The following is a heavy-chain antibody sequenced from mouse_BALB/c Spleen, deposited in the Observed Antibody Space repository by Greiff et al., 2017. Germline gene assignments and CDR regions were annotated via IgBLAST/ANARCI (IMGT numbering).Heavy chain of an antibody. CDR3: ARGLYYYGSSYYFDY. J-gene: IGHJ2*01. Sequence: DVQLQESGPGLVKPSQSLSLTCTVTGYSITSDYAWNWIRQFPGNKLEWMGYISYSGSTSYNPSLKSRISITRDTSKNQFFLQLNSVTTEDTATYYCARGLYYYGSSYYFDYWGQGTTLTVSS. V-gene: IGHV3-2*02. CDR1: GYSITSDYA. CDR2: ISYSGST. D-gene: IGHD1-1*01.